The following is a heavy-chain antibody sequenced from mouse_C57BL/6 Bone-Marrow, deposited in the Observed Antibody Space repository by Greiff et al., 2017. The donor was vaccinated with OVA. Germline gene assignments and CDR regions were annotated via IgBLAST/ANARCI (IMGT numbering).Heavy chain of an antibody. CDR2: IRLKSDNYAT. CDR1: GFTFSNYW. CDR3: TTYHRGY. V-gene: IGHV6-3*01. J-gene: IGHJ2*01. Sequence: VQLKESGGGLVQPGGSMKLSCVASGFTFSNYWMNWVRQSPEKGLEWVAQIRLKSDNYATHYAESVKGRFTISRDDSKSSVYLQMNNLRAEDTGIYYCTTYHRGYWGQGTTLTVSS. D-gene: IGHD2-12*01.